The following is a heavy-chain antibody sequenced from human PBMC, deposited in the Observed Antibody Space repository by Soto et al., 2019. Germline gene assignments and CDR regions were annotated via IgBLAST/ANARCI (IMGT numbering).Heavy chain of an antibody. Sequence: ASVKVSCKASGYTFTSYGISWVRQAPGQGLEWMGWISAYNGNTNYAQKLQGRVTMTTDTSTSTAYMELRSLRSDDTAVYYCARSGSITIFGVVTDYYYYGMDVWGQGTTVTVSS. V-gene: IGHV1-18*04. CDR3: ARSGSITIFGVVTDYYYYGMDV. CDR2: ISAYNGNT. J-gene: IGHJ6*02. CDR1: GYTFTSYG. D-gene: IGHD3-3*01.